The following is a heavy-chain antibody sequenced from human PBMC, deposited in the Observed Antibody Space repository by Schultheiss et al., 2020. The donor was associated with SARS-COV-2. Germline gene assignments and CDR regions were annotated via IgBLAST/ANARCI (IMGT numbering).Heavy chain of an antibody. CDR3: ARGVYAAHVVYYYYYMDV. V-gene: IGHV5-10-1*01. J-gene: IGHJ6*03. CDR1: GFTFSGSA. Sequence: GGSLRLSCAASGFTFSGSAMHWVRQASGKGLEWMGRIDPSDSYTNYSPSFQGHVTISADKSISTAYLQWSSLKASDTAMYYCARGVYAAHVVYYYYYMDVWGKGTTVTVSS. CDR2: IDPSDSYT. D-gene: IGHD2-8*01.